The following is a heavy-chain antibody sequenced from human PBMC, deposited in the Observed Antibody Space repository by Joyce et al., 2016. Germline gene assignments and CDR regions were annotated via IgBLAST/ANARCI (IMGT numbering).Heavy chain of an antibody. CDR1: GYNFTSHG. J-gene: IGHJ3*01. CDR2: ISAYNGNT. D-gene: IGHD4-23*01. CDR3: ARDFPGGSDAFDF. Sequence: QVHLVQSGPEVRKPGASVKVSCKASGYNFTSHGISWVRQAPGQGLEWMGWISAYNGNTNYAEKFQGRLTMTTDTSTSTSYMDLRSLRSDDTAIYFCARDFPGGSDAFDFWGQGTMVIVS. V-gene: IGHV1-18*01.